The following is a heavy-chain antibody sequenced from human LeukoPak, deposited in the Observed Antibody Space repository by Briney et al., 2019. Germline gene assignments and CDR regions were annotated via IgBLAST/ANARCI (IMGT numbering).Heavy chain of an antibody. J-gene: IGHJ4*02. CDR2: ISGSGGST. D-gene: IGHD4-17*01. Sequence: PGGSLRLSCAASGFTFSSYAMSWVRQAPGKGLEWVSAISGSGGSTYYADSVKGRFTISRDNSKNALCLQMNSLRAEDTAVYYCAKGDYGDYVEPSFDYWGQGTLVTVSS. CDR3: AKGDYGDYVEPSFDY. CDR1: GFTFSSYA. V-gene: IGHV3-23*01.